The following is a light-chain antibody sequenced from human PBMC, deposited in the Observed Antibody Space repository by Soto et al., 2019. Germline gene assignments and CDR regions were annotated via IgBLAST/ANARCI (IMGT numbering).Light chain of an antibody. CDR1: QSISRY. CDR3: QQNYRATPWT. Sequence: DIQMTHSPSSLSASVGDSITITCRASQSISRYLNWYQHKPGKAPKLLINAASSLERGVPSRFSGGGSGTDFTLNISSLQPDDFATYYCQQNYRATPWTFGQGTKADIK. V-gene: IGKV1-39*01. J-gene: IGKJ1*01. CDR2: AAS.